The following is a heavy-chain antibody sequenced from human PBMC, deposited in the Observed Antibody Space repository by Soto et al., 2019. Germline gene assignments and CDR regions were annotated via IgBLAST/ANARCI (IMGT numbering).Heavy chain of an antibody. CDR2: INHSGST. CDR1: GGSFSGYY. D-gene: IGHD6-13*01. V-gene: IGHV4-34*01. CDR3: ARVLRGSSWYQY. Sequence: SETLSLTCAVYGGSFSGYYWSWNRQPPGKGLGWIGEINHSGSTNYNPSLKSRVTISVDTSKNQFSLKLSSVTAADTAVYYCARVLRGSSWYQYWGQGTLVTVSS. J-gene: IGHJ4*02.